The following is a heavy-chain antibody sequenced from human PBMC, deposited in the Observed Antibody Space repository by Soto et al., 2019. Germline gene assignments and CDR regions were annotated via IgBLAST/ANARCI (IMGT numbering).Heavy chain of an antibody. J-gene: IGHJ5*01. V-gene: IGHV3-21*01. CDR3: ARDPSEGRVGNWFES. CDR2: ISMTTSYV. D-gene: IGHD2-2*01. CDR1: GFTFSRHG. Sequence: EVQLVESGGGLVKPGGSLRLSCAASGFTFSRHGMSWVRQAPGKGLEWVSSISMTTSYVYYADSVKGRFSISRDNAKKILYLEMYALRTEDTAVYYCARDPSEGRVGNWFESWGQGTLVTVSS.